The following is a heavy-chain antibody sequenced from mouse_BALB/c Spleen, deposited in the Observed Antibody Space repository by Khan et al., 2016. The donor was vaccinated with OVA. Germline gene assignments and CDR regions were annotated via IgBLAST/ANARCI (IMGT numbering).Heavy chain of an antibody. CDR1: GYTFTDYV. CDR2: IYPGSGST. Sequence: VELVESGPELVKPGASVKMSCKASGYTFTDYVMNWVKQRNGQGLEWIGQIYPGSGSTFYNEKFKGKATLTADRSSSPAYLQLSNLTSEDSAVYFCARAGWDVFADWAQGTLVTVSA. D-gene: IGHD4-1*01. V-gene: IGHV1-77*01. J-gene: IGHJ3*01. CDR3: ARAGWDVFAD.